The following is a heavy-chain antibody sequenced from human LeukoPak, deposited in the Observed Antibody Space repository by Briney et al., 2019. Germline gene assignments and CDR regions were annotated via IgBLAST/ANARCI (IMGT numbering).Heavy chain of an antibody. V-gene: IGHV1-69*13. CDR3: AREYCSSTSCYSGGYYYYMDV. Sequence: SVKVSCKASGGTFSSYAISWVRQAPGQGLEWMGGIIPIFGTANYAQKFQGRVTITADESTSTAYMELSSLRSEDTAVYYCAREYCSSTSCYSGGYYYYMDVWGKGTTVTVSS. CDR1: GGTFSSYA. J-gene: IGHJ6*03. CDR2: IIPIFGTA. D-gene: IGHD2-2*02.